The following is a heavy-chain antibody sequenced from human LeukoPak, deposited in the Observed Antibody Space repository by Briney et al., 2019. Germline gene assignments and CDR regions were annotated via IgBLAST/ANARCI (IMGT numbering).Heavy chain of an antibody. J-gene: IGHJ4*02. D-gene: IGHD3-3*01. CDR3: ARDGVGYYDFWSGYWAHPDY. V-gene: IGHV3-30-3*01. CDR2: ISYDGSNK. Sequence: GGSLRLSCAASGFTFSSYAMHWVRQAPGKGLEWVAVISYDGSNKYYADSVKGRFTISRDNSKNTLYLQMNSLRAEDAAVYYCARDGVGYYDFWSGYWAHPDYWGQGTLVTVSS. CDR1: GFTFSSYA.